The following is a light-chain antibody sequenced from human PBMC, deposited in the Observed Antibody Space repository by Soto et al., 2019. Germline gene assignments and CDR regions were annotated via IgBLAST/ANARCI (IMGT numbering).Light chain of an antibody. CDR3: QQYANSPIT. Sequence: ELVLTQSPGTLSLSPGGSAALSCRASQPVSSNFLAWYQQKPGQAPRLRIYGVSSRASGIPDRFFGSGSGTDFTLTINRLEPEDFAVYYCQQYANSPITFGQGTRLEIK. V-gene: IGKV3-20*01. CDR1: QPVSSNF. CDR2: GVS. J-gene: IGKJ5*01.